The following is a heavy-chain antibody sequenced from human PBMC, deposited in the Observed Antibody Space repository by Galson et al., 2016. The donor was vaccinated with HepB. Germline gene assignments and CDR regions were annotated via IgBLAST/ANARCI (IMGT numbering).Heavy chain of an antibody. Sequence: SLRLSCAASGFIVSSNYMNWVRQAPGNGLEWVSVLYASGKTYYADSVKGRLTISRDNSKNILFLQMNSLSAEDTAVYYCTRGWIREYSSGNGGGNGGDHWGQGTLVTVSS. V-gene: IGHV3-53*01. CDR2: LYASGKT. CDR1: GFIVSSNY. D-gene: IGHD2-21*01. CDR3: TRGWIREYSSGNGGGNGGDH. J-gene: IGHJ4*02.